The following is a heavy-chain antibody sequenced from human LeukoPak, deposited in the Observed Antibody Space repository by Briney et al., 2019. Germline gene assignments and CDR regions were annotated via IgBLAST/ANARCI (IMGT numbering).Heavy chain of an antibody. V-gene: IGHV1-2*02. J-gene: IGHJ4*02. D-gene: IGHD3-9*01. CDR1: GYTFTGYY. CDR2: INPNSGGT. Sequence: ASVKVSCKASGYTFTGYYMHWVRQAPGQGLEWMGWINPNSGGTNYAQKFQGRATMTRDTSISTAYMELSRLRSDDTAVYYCARSRILTGYNFDYWGQGTLVTVSS. CDR3: ARSRILTGYNFDY.